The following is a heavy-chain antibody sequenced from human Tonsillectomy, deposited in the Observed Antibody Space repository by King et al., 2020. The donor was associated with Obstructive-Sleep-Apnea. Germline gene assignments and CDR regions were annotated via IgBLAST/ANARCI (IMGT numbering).Heavy chain of an antibody. V-gene: IGHV3-33*01. CDR3: ARELQRGSSTFDY. D-gene: IGHD6-13*01. Sequence: VQLVESGGGVVQPGRSLRLSCAASGFTFSSYGMHWVRQAPGKGLEWVAVIWYDGSNKYYADSVKGRFTISRDNSKNTLYLQMNSLRAEDTAVYYCARELQRGSSTFDYWGQGTLVTVSS. J-gene: IGHJ4*02. CDR2: IWYDGSNK. CDR1: GFTFSSYG.